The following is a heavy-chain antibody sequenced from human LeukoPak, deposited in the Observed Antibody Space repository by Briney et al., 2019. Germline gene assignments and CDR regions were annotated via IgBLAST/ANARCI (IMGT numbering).Heavy chain of an antibody. Sequence: PGGSLRLSCAASGFTFSSYAMSWVRQAPGKGLEWVSAISGSGGSTYYADSVKGRFTISRDNSKNTLYLQMNSLRAEDTAVYYCAETRYSSGEGYYFDYWGQGTLVTVSS. CDR1: GFTFSSYA. D-gene: IGHD5-18*01. J-gene: IGHJ4*02. CDR3: AETRYSSGEGYYFDY. CDR2: ISGSGGST. V-gene: IGHV3-23*01.